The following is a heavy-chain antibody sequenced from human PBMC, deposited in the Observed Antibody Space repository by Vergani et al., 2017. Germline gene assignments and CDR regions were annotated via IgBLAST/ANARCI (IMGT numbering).Heavy chain of an antibody. CDR3: ASYRVQGKGSFDY. Sequence: QLQLHKSGPGLVKPSETLSLTCTLSGGSISSSSHFWGWLRQTPGKGLEWIGYIYHSGSTYYNPSLKSRVTISVDRSKNQFSLKLSSVSAADTAVYYCASYRVQGKGSFDYWGQGTLVTVSS. J-gene: IGHJ4*02. CDR1: GGSISSSSHF. D-gene: IGHD3-10*01. CDR2: IYHSGST. V-gene: IGHV4-39*07.